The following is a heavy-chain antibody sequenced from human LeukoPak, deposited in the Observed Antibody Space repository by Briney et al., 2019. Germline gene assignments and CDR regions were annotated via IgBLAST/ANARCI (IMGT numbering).Heavy chain of an antibody. Sequence: SETLSLTCTVSGGSISSYYWSWVRQPAGKGLEWIGRMYTIRNINYNPSLKSRVTMSVDTSKNQFSLKLSSVTAADTAVYYCARGPYGDYADYFDHWGQGTLVTVSS. CDR2: MYTIRNI. CDR1: GGSISSYY. CDR3: ARGPYGDYADYFDH. J-gene: IGHJ4*02. V-gene: IGHV4-4*07. D-gene: IGHD4-17*01.